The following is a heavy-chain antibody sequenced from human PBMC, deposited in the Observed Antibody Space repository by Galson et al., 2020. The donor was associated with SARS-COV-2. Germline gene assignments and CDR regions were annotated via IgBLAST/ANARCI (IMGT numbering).Heavy chain of an antibody. CDR3: ARRGLHAGSYYYGMDV. CDR2: IIPIFGTA. Sequence: SVKVSCKASGGTFSSYAISWVRQAPGQGLEWMGGIIPIFGTANYAQKFQGRVTITADESTSTAYMELSSLRSEDTAVYYCARRGLHAGSYYYGMDVWGQGTTVTVSS. CDR1: GGTFSSYA. D-gene: IGHD1-26*01. J-gene: IGHJ6*02. V-gene: IGHV1-69*13.